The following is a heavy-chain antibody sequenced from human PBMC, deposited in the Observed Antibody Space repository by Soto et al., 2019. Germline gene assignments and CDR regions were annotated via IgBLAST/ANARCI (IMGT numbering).Heavy chain of an antibody. D-gene: IGHD3-3*01. J-gene: IGHJ4*02. V-gene: IGHV2-5*02. Sequence: ITLKESGPTVVKPTETLTLTCTFSGFSLTTSGVGVGWVRQSPGKAPEWLALIYWDDDKRYSTSLNSRLIITKDTSKHQVVLTMANVDPADTATYYCAHRVLRTVFGLVTTTAIYFDFWGPGTPVVVSS. CDR3: AHRVLRTVFGLVTTTAIYFDF. CDR1: GFSLTTSGVG. CDR2: IYWDDDK.